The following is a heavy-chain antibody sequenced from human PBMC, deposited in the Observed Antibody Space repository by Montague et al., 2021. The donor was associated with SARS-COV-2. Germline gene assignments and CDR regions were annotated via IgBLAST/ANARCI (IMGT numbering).Heavy chain of an antibody. CDR2: IYYSGST. D-gene: IGHD1-1*01. V-gene: IGHV4-39*01. CDR1: GGSISSSSYY. CDR3: ARQAQLFHRATDYYDMDG. J-gene: IGHJ6*02. Sequence: SETLSLTCSVSGGSISSSSYYWGWNRQSPGKGLEWIGSIYYSGSTYYNPSLKSRVTISVDTSKKQFSLKVTPVTAADTAVYYCARQAQLFHRATDYYDMDGWGQGTTVTVSS.